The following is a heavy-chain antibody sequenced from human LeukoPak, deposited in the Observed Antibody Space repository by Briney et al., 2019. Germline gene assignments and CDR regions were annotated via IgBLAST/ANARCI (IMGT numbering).Heavy chain of an antibody. V-gene: IGHV3-23*01. CDR3: AKSERELYAGWFDP. CDR2: ISGSGGST. CDR1: GFTFSSNA. D-gene: IGHD1-26*01. J-gene: IGHJ5*02. Sequence: PGGSLRLSCAASGFTFSSNAMSWVRQAPGKGLEWVSAISGSGGSTYYADSVKGRFTISRDNSKNTLYLQKNSLRAEDTAVYYCAKSERELYAGWFDPWGQGTLVTVSS.